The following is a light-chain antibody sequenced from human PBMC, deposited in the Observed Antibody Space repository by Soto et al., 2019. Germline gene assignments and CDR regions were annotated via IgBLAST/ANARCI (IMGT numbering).Light chain of an antibody. CDR3: QLYGISVPVT. Sequence: IVLTQSPGTLSLSPGETATLSCRASQAVDSKFLAWYQQNPGQAPRLIMFGVSGRATGGPARFSGGVSGTDFTLTIRSLEPEDLAVYCCQLYGISVPVTFGQGTRLQI. CDR2: GVS. CDR1: QAVDSKF. J-gene: IGKJ5*01. V-gene: IGKV3-20*01.